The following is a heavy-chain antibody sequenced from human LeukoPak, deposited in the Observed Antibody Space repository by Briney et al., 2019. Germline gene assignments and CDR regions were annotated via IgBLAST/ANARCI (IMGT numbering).Heavy chain of an antibody. D-gene: IGHD3-9*01. J-gene: IGHJ4*02. V-gene: IGHV3-74*01. Sequence: GGSLRLSCAASGFTFRSYWMHWVRQAPGKGLEWVSRVIRDGSFTNYADSVKGRFTISRDNAKNTLYLQMSSLRAEDTAVYFCVRDWVDFNFDYWGQGSLVTVSS. CDR1: GFTFRSYW. CDR3: VRDWVDFNFDY. CDR2: VIRDGSFT.